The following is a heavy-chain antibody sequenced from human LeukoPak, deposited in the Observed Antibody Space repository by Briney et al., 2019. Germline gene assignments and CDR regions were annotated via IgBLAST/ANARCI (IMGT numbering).Heavy chain of an antibody. V-gene: IGHV4-30-2*03. D-gene: IGHD1-26*01. CDR2: IYHSGST. J-gene: IGHJ4*02. CDR1: GGSISSGGYY. Sequence: SETLSLTCTVSGGSISSGGYYWSWIRQPPGRGLEWIGYIYHSGSTYYNPSLKSRVTISVDTSKNQFSLKLSSVTAADTAVYYCATSPDSGSYPNFDYWGQGTLVTVSS. CDR3: ATSPDSGSYPNFDY.